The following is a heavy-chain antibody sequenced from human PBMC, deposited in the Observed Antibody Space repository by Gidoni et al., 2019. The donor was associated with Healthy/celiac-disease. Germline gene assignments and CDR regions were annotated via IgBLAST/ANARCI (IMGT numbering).Heavy chain of an antibody. V-gene: IGHV3-23*01. J-gene: IGHJ4*02. D-gene: IGHD2-21*01. CDR2: ISGSGGST. Sequence: EVQLLESGGGLVQPGGSLRLSCAASGFTFSSYAMSWVRQAPGKGLEWVSAISGSGGSTYYADSLKGRFTISRDNSKNTLYLQMNSLRAEDTAVYYCAKSYCGGDCYLDYWGQGTLVTVSS. CDR3: AKSYCGGDCYLDY. CDR1: GFTFSSYA.